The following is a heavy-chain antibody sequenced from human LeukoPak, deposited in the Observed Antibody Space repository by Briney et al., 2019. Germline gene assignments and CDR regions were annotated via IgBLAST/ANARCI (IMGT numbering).Heavy chain of an antibody. D-gene: IGHD2-15*01. V-gene: IGHV3-23*01. J-gene: IGHJ4*02. CDR3: ARDGPYCSGGSCYLDY. CDR2: ISGSGGST. CDR1: GFTFSSYA. Sequence: PGESLRLSCGASGFTFSSYAMSWVRQAPGKGLEWVSAISGSGGSTYYADSVKGRFTISRDNSKNTLYLQMNSLRAEDTAVYYCARDGPYCSGGSCYLDYWGQGTLVTVSS.